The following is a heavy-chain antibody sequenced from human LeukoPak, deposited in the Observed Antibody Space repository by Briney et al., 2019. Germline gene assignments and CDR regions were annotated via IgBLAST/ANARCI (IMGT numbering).Heavy chain of an antibody. V-gene: IGHV3-30*18. D-gene: IGHD2-2*02. J-gene: IGHJ3*02. CDR1: GFTFSSYG. CDR3: AKDSSIAPAAISAFDI. Sequence: GGSLRLSCAASGFTFSSYGMHWVRQAPGKGLEWVAVISYDGSNKYYADSVKGRFTISRDNSKNTLYLQMNSLRAEDTAVYYCAKDSSIAPAAISAFDIWGQGTMVTVSS. CDR2: ISYDGSNK.